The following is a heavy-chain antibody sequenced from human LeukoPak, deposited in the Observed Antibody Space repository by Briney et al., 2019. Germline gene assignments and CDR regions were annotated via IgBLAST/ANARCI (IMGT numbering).Heavy chain of an antibody. CDR3: ARSRHCSSTSCYSFDY. J-gene: IGHJ4*02. CDR2: MYYSGST. CDR1: GGSISSSSYY. V-gene: IGHV4-39*01. Sequence: PSETLSLTCTVSGGSISSSSYYWGWIRQPPGKGLEGIGGMYYSGSTYYNPSLKSRVTISVDTSKNQFSLKLSSVTAADTAVYYCARSRHCSSTSCYSFDYWGQGTLVTVSS. D-gene: IGHD2-2*01.